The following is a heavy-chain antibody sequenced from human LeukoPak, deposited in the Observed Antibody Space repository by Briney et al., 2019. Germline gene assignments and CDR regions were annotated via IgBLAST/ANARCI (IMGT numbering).Heavy chain of an antibody. CDR2: IIPILGIA. CDR1: GGTFSSYA. Sequence: EASVKVSCKASGGTFSSYAISWVRQAPGQGLEWMGRIIPILGIANYAQKFQGRVTITADKSTSTAYMELSSLRSEDTAVYYCARRWRYYDSSGPSHYYGMDVWGQGTTVTVSS. D-gene: IGHD3-22*01. CDR3: ARRWRYYDSSGPSHYYGMDV. J-gene: IGHJ6*02. V-gene: IGHV1-69*04.